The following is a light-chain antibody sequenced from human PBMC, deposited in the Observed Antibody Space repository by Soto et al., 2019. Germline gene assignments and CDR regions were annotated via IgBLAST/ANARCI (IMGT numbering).Light chain of an antibody. CDR2: GAS. CDR1: QSVSSTY. Sequence: EIVLTPSPATLFLSPGERATLSCRASQSVSSTYLAWYQQKPGQAPRLLIYGASNRATGIPDRFSGSGSGTDFTLTISRLEPEDFAVYYCQQYGGSRWTFGQGTKVDIK. V-gene: IGKV3-20*01. J-gene: IGKJ1*01. CDR3: QQYGGSRWT.